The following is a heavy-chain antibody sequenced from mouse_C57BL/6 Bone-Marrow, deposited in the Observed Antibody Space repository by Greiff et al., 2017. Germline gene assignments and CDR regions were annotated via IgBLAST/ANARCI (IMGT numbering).Heavy chain of an antibody. CDR1: GYSFTDYN. J-gene: IGHJ3*01. CDR2: INPNYGTT. CDR3: ATSSRFAY. Sequence: EVQLQQSGPELVTPGASVTISCKASGYSFTDYNMNWVKQSNGKSLEWIGVINPNYGTTSYNQKFKGKAKLTVDQSSSTDYMQLNSRTSEDSAVYDCATSSRFAYWGQGTRVSVCA. V-gene: IGHV1-39*01.